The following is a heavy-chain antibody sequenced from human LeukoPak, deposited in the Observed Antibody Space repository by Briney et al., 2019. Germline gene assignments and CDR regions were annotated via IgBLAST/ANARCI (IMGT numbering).Heavy chain of an antibody. CDR1: GVTASNAW. D-gene: IGHD6-13*01. Sequence: RRSLRLSCAVSGVTASNAWMSWVRQAPGEWREWVCCIKSKTEGGTTDYAAPVKGRLTISREESKTTRYLQMNMLKTGETAVCYCTNVEGLAAAGLPGRGYYYYFVDLWGKGTTVTVSS. CDR3: TNVEGLAAAGLPGRGYYYYFVDL. V-gene: IGHV3-15*01. CDR2: IKSKTEGGTT. J-gene: IGHJ6*03.